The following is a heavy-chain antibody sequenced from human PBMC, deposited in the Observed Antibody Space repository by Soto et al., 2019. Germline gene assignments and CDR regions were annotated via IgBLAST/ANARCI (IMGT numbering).Heavy chain of an antibody. J-gene: IGHJ6*02. Sequence: GGSLRLSSAASGFTFSDYYMSWIRQAPGKVLEWVSSISSSSSYIYYADSVKGRFTISRDNAKNSLYLQMNSLRAEDTAVYYCARNPYSSSWGWHYYYGMGVWGQGTTVTVSS. D-gene: IGHD6-13*01. CDR2: ISSSSSYI. V-gene: IGHV3-11*06. CDR1: GFTFSDYY. CDR3: ARNPYSSSWGWHYYYGMGV.